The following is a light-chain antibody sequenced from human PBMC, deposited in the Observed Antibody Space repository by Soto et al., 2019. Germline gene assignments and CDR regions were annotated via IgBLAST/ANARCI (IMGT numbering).Light chain of an antibody. CDR3: QQSYSTHPWT. Sequence: DIQLTQSPSSLSASVGDKVTITCRASQSIRSYLNWVQQKPGKAPKLLIYDASSLQTGVPSRFSGTGSGTDFSLTISSLQPEDFATYYHQQSYSTHPWTLGQGTKVDIK. CDR1: QSIRSY. CDR2: DAS. V-gene: IGKV1-39*01. J-gene: IGKJ1*01.